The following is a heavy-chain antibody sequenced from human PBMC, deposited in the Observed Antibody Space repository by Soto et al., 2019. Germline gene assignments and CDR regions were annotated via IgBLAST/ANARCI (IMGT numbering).Heavy chain of an antibody. Sequence: GASVKVSCKASGYTFTSYAMHWVRQAPGQRLEWMGWINAGNGNTKYSQKFQGRVTITRDTSASTAYMELSSLRSEDTAVYYCARGRIVVVSNWFDPSGQITLVTVSS. J-gene: IGHJ5*02. D-gene: IGHD3-22*01. CDR3: ARGRIVVVSNWFDP. CDR1: GYTFTSYA. V-gene: IGHV1-3*01. CDR2: INAGNGNT.